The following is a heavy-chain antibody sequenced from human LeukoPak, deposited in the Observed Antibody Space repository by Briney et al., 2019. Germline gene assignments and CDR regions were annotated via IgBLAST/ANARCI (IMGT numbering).Heavy chain of an antibody. CDR1: GHTFTIYG. CDR3: ARDRRLSVDIAMAPFDY. CDR2: ISTHTGDT. V-gene: IGHV1-18*04. J-gene: IGHJ4*02. Sequence: ASVTVSCKASGHTFTIYGITWVRQAPGQGLEWMGWISTHTGDTNYAQKLQARVTMTTDTSTSTAYMELRSLRSDDTAVYYCARDRRLSVDIAMAPFDYWGQGTLATVSS. D-gene: IGHD5-18*01.